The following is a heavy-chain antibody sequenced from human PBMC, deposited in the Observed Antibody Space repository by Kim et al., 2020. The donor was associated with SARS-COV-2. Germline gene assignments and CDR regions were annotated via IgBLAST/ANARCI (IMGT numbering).Heavy chain of an antibody. CDR2: ISAYNGNT. CDR3: ARDLTSGYSSGWLLSLGTDYYGMDV. CDR1: GYTFTSYG. J-gene: IGHJ6*02. V-gene: IGHV1-18*04. D-gene: IGHD6-19*01. Sequence: ASVKVSCKASGYTFTSYGISWVRQAPGQGLEWMGWISAYNGNTNYAQKLQGRVTMTTDKSTSTAYMELRSLRSDDTAVYYCARDLTSGYSSGWLLSLGTDYYGMDVWGQGTTVTVSS.